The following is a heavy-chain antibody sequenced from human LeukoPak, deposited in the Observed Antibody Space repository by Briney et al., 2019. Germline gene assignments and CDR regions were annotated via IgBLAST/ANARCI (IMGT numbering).Heavy chain of an antibody. CDR3: TTIDDFWSRYSSYYFDY. V-gene: IGHV3-15*01. J-gene: IGHJ4*02. CDR2: VKSKTYGGTE. D-gene: IGHD3-3*01. Sequence: PGGSLRLSCAASGFTFSNVWMTWVRQAPGKGLEWVGRVKSKTYGGTEDYAAPVKGRFTISRDDSKNTLYLQMNSLKTEDTALYSCTTIDDFWSRYSSYYFDYWGQGTPVTVSS. CDR1: GFTFSNVW.